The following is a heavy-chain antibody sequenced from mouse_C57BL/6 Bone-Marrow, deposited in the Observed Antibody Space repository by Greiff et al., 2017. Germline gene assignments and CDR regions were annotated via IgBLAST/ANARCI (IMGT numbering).Heavy chain of an antibody. D-gene: IGHD3-2*02. J-gene: IGHJ4*01. Sequence: LLKPGASVKLSCKASGYTFTEYTIPWVKQRSGQGLEWIGWFYPGSGSIKYNEKFKDKATLTADKASSTVYMELSRLTYEDSAVYFCARHEEGLRLRCYDMDYWGQGTSVTVSS. V-gene: IGHV1-62-2*01. CDR2: FYPGSGSI. CDR1: GYTFTEYT. CDR3: ARHEEGLRLRCYDMDY.